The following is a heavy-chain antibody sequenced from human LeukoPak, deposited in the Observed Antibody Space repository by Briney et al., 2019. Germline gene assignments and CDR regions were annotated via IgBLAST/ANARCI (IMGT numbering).Heavy chain of an antibody. CDR3: ARGAGDDWLSSYGY. J-gene: IGHJ4*02. CDR2: INPNSGGT. V-gene: IGHV1-2*02. D-gene: IGHD3-9*01. CDR1: GYTFTGYY. Sequence: ASVKVSCKASGYTFTGYYMHWVRQAPGQGLEWMGWINPNSGGTNYAQKFQGRVAMTRDTSISTAYMELRSLRSDDTAVYYCARGAGDDWLSSYGYWGQGTLVTVSS.